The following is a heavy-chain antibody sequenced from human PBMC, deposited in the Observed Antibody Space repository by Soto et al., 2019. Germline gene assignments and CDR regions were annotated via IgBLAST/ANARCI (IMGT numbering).Heavy chain of an antibody. Sequence: DVQLLESGGGVVQPGGSLRLSCAASGFVFRILTMNWVRQAPGKGLEYVAIISFNGGVIFDADSVRGRFTISRDNAKNILYLDMTNLRPEDSGVYYCAKIMIQGVLVDALDVWGRGTTVTVS. D-gene: IGHD3-10*01. V-gene: IGHV3-23*01. CDR1: GFVFRILT. J-gene: IGHJ6*02. CDR3: AKIMIQGVLVDALDV. CDR2: ISFNGGVI.